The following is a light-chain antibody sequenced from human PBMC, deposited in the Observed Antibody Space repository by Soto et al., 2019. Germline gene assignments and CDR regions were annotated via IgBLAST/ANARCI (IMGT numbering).Light chain of an antibody. Sequence: EIVLTQSPDTLSLSPGGRATLSCRASQSVGSSLAWYHQKPGQAPRLLIYDAYNRPTGIPARFSGSGSGTDFTLTISSLEPEDFAVYFCQQRSRSLTFGGGTRVEIK. CDR1: QSVGSS. V-gene: IGKV3-11*01. CDR2: DAY. J-gene: IGKJ4*01. CDR3: QQRSRSLT.